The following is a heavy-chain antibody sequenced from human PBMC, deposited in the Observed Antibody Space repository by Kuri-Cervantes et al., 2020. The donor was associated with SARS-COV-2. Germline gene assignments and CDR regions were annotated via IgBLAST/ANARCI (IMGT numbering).Heavy chain of an antibody. V-gene: IGHV4-39*02. J-gene: IGHJ4*02. CDR1: GGSISSGSFY. CDR3: ARDLNAVSMAGDASSDY. Sequence: SETLSLTCTVSGGSISSGSFYWGWIRQPPGKGLEWIGNVYYNGITYYNPSLESRVSVSVDTSKNQFSLKLNSVTAADTAVYYCARDLNAVSMAGDASSDYWGQGTLVTVSS. D-gene: IGHD6-19*01. CDR2: VYYNGIT.